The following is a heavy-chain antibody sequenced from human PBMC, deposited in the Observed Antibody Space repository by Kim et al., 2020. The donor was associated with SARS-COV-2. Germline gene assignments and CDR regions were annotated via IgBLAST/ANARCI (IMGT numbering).Heavy chain of an antibody. CDR1: GVSVGSSAYY. J-gene: IGHJ4*01. Sequence: SETLSLTCTVSGVSVGSSAYYWGWFRQPPGKGLEWIGSIYYSGITYYNPSLKSRVTISLDTSKNQFPRKLSSVTAADTAVYDCARGRDIAAARYFDYGG. V-gene: IGHV4-39*06. CDR3: ARGRDIAAARYFDY. D-gene: IGHD6-13*01. CDR2: IYYSGIT.